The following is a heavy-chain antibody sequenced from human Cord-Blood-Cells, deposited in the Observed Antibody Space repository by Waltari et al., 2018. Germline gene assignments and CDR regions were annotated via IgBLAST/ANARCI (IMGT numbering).Heavy chain of an antibody. CDR2: IRYDGSNK. D-gene: IGHD5-12*01. Sequence: QVQLVESGGGVVQPGGSLRLSCAASGFTFSSYGMHWVGQAPGKGLEWVAFIRYDGSNKYYADSVKGRFTISRDNSKNTLYLQMNSLRAEDTAVYYCAGNSGYDTAFDYWGQGTLVTISS. V-gene: IGHV3-30*02. CDR1: GFTFSSYG. J-gene: IGHJ4*02. CDR3: AGNSGYDTAFDY.